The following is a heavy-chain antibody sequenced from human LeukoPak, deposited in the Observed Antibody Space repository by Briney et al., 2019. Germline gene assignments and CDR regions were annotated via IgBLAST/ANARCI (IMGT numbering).Heavy chain of an antibody. J-gene: IGHJ6*03. CDR1: GGSISSGSYY. CDR2: IYTSGST. V-gene: IGHV4-61*02. CDR3: AREYSSSWASNYYYYYMDV. D-gene: IGHD6-13*01. Sequence: SETLSLTCTGSGGSISSGSYYWSWVRQPAGTGLEWIGRIYTSGSTNYNPSLKSRVTISVDTSKNQFSLKLSSVTAADTAVYYCAREYSSSWASNYYYYYMDVWGKGTTLTISS.